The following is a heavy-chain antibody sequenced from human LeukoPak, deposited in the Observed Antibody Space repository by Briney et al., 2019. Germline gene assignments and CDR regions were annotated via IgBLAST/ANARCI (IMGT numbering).Heavy chain of an antibody. CDR3: ARVYNSGQNDY. CDR2: ITSGSGYI. V-gene: IGHV3-21*01. CDR1: GFTFSTYT. Sequence: GGSLRLSCAASGFTFSTYTMNWVRQAPGKGVEWVSSITSGSGYIYYADSVKGRFTISRDNAKNSLYLQMNSLRAEDTALYYCARVYNSGQNDYWGQGTLVTVSS. J-gene: IGHJ4*02. D-gene: IGHD6-19*01.